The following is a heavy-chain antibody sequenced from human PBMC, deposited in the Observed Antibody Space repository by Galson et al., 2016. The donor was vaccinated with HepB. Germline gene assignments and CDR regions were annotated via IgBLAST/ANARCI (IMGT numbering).Heavy chain of an antibody. CDR3: ARGSSSRSIYYYYYYTMDV. V-gene: IGHV3-33*01. CDR2: IWYDRGKE. CDR1: GFTFSHYG. Sequence: SLRLSCAASGFTFSHYGMHWVRQAPGKGLEWVAVIWYDRGKEYYTESVKGRLTISRDNSKNTLYLEMNTLRVEDTAVYFCARGSSSRSIYYYYYYTMDVWGRGTTVTVSS. J-gene: IGHJ6*02. D-gene: IGHD6-6*01.